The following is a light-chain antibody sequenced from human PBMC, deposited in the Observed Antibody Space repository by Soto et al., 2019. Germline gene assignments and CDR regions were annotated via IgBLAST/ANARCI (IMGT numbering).Light chain of an antibody. CDR2: KAS. V-gene: IGKV1-5*03. Sequence: DIQMTQSPSTLSASVGDRVTITCRASQSISSWLAWYQQKPGTAPNLLIYKASTLQGGVPSRFSGSGSGTEFTLTISSLQPDDSAMYYCQQYSDNWTFGQGTKVEIK. CDR3: QQYSDNWT. J-gene: IGKJ1*01. CDR1: QSISSW.